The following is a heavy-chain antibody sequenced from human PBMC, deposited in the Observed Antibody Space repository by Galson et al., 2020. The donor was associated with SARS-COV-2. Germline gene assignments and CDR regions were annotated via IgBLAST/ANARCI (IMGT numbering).Heavy chain of an antibody. CDR2: INHSGST. CDR3: ATAGYGDYEGWFDR. J-gene: IGHJ5*02. D-gene: IGHD4-17*01. CDR1: GGSFSGYY. Sequence: ETSETLSLTCAVYGGSFSGYYWSWIRQPPGKGLEWIGEINHSGSTNYNPSLKSRVTISVDTSKNQFSLNLSSVTAADTAVYYCATAGYGDYEGWFDRWGQGTLVTVSS. V-gene: IGHV4-34*01.